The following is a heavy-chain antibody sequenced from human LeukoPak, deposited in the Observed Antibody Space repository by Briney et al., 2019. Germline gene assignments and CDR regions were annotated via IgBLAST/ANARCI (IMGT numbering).Heavy chain of an antibody. CDR1: GYSFTGYY. J-gene: IGHJ5*02. CDR2: INPNSGDT. Sequence: ASVKVSCKASGYSFTGYYMHWVRQAPGQGLEWMGWINPNSGDTKYAQKFQGRVTMTRDTSISTAYMELSRLRSDDTAVYYCARGGPAIVVVVAATPGIGWFDPWGQGTLVTVSS. V-gene: IGHV1-2*02. CDR3: ARGGPAIVVVVAATPGIGWFDP. D-gene: IGHD2-15*01.